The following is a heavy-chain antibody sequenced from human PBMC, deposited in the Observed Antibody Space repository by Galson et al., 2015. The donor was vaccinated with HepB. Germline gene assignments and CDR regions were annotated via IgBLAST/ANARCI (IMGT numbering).Heavy chain of an antibody. J-gene: IGHJ5*02. CDR2: IDPNFGGT. Sequence: SVKVSCKASKYTFTGYNLHWVRQAPGQGLEWMGRIDPNFGGTYYVQDFRGRVTMTRDTSVSTAYMELRGLTSDDTAVYYCARGNHGKFDPWGQGTLVTVSS. CDR1: KYTFTGYN. CDR3: ARGNHGKFDP. D-gene: IGHD1-14*01. V-gene: IGHV1-2*06.